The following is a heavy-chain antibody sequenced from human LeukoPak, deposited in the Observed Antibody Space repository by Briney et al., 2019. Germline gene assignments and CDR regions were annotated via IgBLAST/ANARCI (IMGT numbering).Heavy chain of an antibody. CDR2: IYYSGST. CDR3: ARHFPPPEHCSGGSCYSSYMDV. D-gene: IGHD2-15*01. Sequence: SETLSLTCTVSGRSISSYYWTWIRQPPGKGLEWIGYIYYSGSTNYNPSLKSRVTISVDTSKSQFSLTLGSVTAADTAVYYCARHFPPPEHCSGGSCYSSYMDVWGKGTTVTVSS. CDR1: GRSISSYY. V-gene: IGHV4-59*08. J-gene: IGHJ6*03.